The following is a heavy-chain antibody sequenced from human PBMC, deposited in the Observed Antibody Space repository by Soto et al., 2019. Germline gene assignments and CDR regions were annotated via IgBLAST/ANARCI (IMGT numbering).Heavy chain of an antibody. CDR3: ARSREIIASAGSFDY. V-gene: IGHV3-23*01. CDR1: GFTFSSHV. D-gene: IGHD6-25*01. CDR2: ISTGGGST. Sequence: EVQLLESGGGLVQPGGSLRLSCAASGFTFSSHVMSWVRQAPGKGLEWVSGISTGGGSTDYADSVKGRFTISRDNSKNTLHLQMKSLLAEDTAVYYCARSREIIASAGSFDYGGQGTLVTVSS. J-gene: IGHJ4*02.